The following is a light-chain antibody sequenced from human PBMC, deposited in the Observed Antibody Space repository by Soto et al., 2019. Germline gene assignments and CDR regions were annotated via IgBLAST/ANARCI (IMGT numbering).Light chain of an antibody. Sequence: QSVLTQPPSVSGAPGQRVTISCTGSSSNIGAGYDIHWYQQFPGKAPKLLIYGNNNRPSGVPDRFSGSKSGTSASVAITGLQAEDEADYYCQSYDSSLSGYVFGSGTQLTVL. CDR1: SSNIGAGYD. V-gene: IGLV1-40*01. CDR3: QSYDSSLSGYV. J-gene: IGLJ7*01. CDR2: GNN.